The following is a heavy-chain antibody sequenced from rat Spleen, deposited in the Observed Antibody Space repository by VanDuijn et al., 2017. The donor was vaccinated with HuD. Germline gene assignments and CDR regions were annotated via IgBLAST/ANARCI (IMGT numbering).Heavy chain of an antibody. D-gene: IGHD1-5*01. CDR3: TGNIGTAYYLDY. CDR1: GFSLTSYN. V-gene: IGHV2-41*01. J-gene: IGHJ2*01. Sequence: QVQLKESGPGLVQPSQTLSLTCTVAGFSLTSYNVHWVRQPPGKGLEWMGVIWNTGGTRYNSALKSRLSISRDTSKNQVFLKMNSLQTEDTAIYFCTGNIGTAYYLDYWGQGVRVTVSS. CDR2: IWNTGGT.